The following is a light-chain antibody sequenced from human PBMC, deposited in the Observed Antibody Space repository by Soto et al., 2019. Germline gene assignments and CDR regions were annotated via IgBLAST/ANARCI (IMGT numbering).Light chain of an antibody. J-gene: IGLJ2*01. CDR2: DNN. CDR3: ATWDGSLPGEV. V-gene: IGLV1-51*01. CDR1: SSDVGGYKY. Sequence: QSVLTQPRSVSGSPGQSVTISCTGTSSDVGGYKYVSWYQQHPGKVPKLLIYDNNKRPSGIPDRFSGSKSGTSGTLDITGLQTGDEADYYCATWDGSLPGEVFGGGTKLTVL.